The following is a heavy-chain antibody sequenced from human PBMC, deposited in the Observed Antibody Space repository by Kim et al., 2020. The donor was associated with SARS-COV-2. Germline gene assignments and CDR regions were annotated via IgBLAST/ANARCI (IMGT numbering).Heavy chain of an antibody. CDR1: GFTFSNYS. Sequence: GGSLRLSCAASGFTFSNYSMDWVRQAPGKGLVWVASINGTGSGIYYADSVKGRFTISRSNAENSLFLQMNSLRVEDTSIYYCARPGGSHILKGSGLAFWGRGTLVTVSS. CDR3: ARPGGSHILKGSGLAF. V-gene: IGHV3-21*03. J-gene: IGHJ4*02. CDR2: INGTGSGI. D-gene: IGHD3-9*01.